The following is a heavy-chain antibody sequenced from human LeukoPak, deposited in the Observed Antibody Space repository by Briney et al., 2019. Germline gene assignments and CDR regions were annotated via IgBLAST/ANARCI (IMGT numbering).Heavy chain of an antibody. CDR2: MNPNSGNT. V-gene: IGHV1-8*01. CDR3: ARKLRRRYDILTGSLHSEDDAFDI. D-gene: IGHD3-9*01. J-gene: IGHJ3*02. CDR1: GYTFTSYD. Sequence: ASVKVSCKASGYTFTSYDINWVRQAPGQGLEWMGWMNPNSGNTVYAQKFQGRVTMTRNTSISTAYMELSSLRSEDTAVYYCARKLRRRYDILTGSLHSEDDAFDIWGQGTMVTVSS.